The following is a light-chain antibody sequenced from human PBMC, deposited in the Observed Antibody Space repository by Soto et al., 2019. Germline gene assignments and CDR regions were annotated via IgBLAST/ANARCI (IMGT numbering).Light chain of an antibody. CDR2: EVS. V-gene: IGLV2-14*01. CDR3: SSYTSRSTPYV. CDR1: RSDVGGYNY. Sequence: QSALTQPASVSGSPGQSITISCTGTRSDVGGYNYVSWYQHHPGKAPKLMIYEVSNRPSGVSNRFSGSKSGNTASLTISGLQAEDEADYYCSSYTSRSTPYVFGTGTKLTVL. J-gene: IGLJ1*01.